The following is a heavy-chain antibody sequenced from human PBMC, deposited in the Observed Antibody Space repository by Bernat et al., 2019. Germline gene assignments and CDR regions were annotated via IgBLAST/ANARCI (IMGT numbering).Heavy chain of an antibody. CDR2: ISRISSHI. V-gene: IGHV3-21*05. J-gene: IGHJ5*02. D-gene: IGHD4-4*01. CDR3: AGDPADSLTRNWFDP. CDR1: GFTFSDFS. Sequence: EMQLVESGGGLVKPGGSLRLSCTASGFTFSDFSMNCVRQAPGKGLEWLSYISRISSHIYYADSVKGRFTISRDNAKSTLYLQMNSLRADDTAVYYCAGDPADSLTRNWFDPWGQGTLVTVSS.